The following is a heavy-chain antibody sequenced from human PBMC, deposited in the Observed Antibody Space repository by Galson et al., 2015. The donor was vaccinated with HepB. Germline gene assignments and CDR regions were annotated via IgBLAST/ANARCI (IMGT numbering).Heavy chain of an antibody. J-gene: IGHJ2*01. V-gene: IGHV5-51*01. CDR1: GYRFINYW. CDR2: IDPGDSDT. CDR3: ARLKDYANGDWYFDL. Sequence: QSGAEVKKPGESLKISCKGSGYRFINYWIGWVRQMPGKGLECMGIIDPGDSDTRYSPSFQGQVTISVDNSTNTAHLQLSSLKASDTAVYYCARLKDYANGDWYFDLWGRGTLVTVST. D-gene: IGHD4-17*01.